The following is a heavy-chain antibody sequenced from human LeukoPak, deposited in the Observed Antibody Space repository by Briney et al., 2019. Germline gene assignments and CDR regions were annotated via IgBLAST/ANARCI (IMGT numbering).Heavy chain of an antibody. J-gene: IGHJ4*02. CDR3: ARVQSRYSSKALDY. V-gene: IGHV4-59*01. Sequence: SETLSLTCTVSGGSISSYYWSWIRQPPGKGLEWIGYIYYSGSTNYNPSLKSRVTISVDTSKNQFSLKLSSVTAADTAVYYCARVQSRYSSKALDYWGQGTLVTVSS. D-gene: IGHD6-13*01. CDR2: IYYSGST. CDR1: GGSISSYY.